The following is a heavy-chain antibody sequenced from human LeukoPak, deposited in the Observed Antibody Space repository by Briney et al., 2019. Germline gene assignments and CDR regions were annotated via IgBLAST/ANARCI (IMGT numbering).Heavy chain of an antibody. CDR1: GFTFNNYA. CDR3: AKDRIAARFPFDY. Sequence: PGGSLRLSCVASGFTFNNYAMNWVRQAPGKGLEWVAVISYDGSNKYYADSVKGRFTISRDNSKNTLYLQMNSLRAEDTAVYYCAKDRIAARFPFDYWGQGTLVTVSS. D-gene: IGHD6-6*01. CDR2: ISYDGSNK. J-gene: IGHJ4*02. V-gene: IGHV3-30*18.